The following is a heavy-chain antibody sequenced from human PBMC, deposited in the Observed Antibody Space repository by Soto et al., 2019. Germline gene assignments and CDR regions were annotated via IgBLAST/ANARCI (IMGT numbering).Heavy chain of an antibody. CDR3: ARGISSGWYPYYFDY. CDR2: IIPIFGTA. Sequence: SVKVSCQASGGTFSSYAISWVRQDPGKGLEWMGGIIPIFGTANYAQKFQGRVTITADGSTSTAYMELSRLRSEDTAVYYCARGISSGWYPYYFDYWGQGTLVIVSS. V-gene: IGHV1-69*13. J-gene: IGHJ4*02. CDR1: GGTFSSYA. D-gene: IGHD6-19*01.